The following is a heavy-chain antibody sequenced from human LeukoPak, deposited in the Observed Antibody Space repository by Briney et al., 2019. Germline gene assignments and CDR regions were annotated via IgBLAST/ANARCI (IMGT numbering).Heavy chain of an antibody. CDR2: IYHTGGT. CDR3: ASSEATTTPPPYGMGV. Sequence: PSETLSLTCTVSGGSISGGGYYWSWIRQHPGKGLEWIGYIYHTGGTFYNPSLKSRVTISLDTSENQFSLKLSSVTAADTAVYYCASSEATTTPPPYGMGVWAKGPRSPSP. V-gene: IGHV4-31*03. D-gene: IGHD5-12*01. J-gene: IGHJ6*02. CDR1: GGSISGGGYY.